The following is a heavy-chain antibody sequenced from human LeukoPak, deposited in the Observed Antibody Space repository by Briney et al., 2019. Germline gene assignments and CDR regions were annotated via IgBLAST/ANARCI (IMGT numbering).Heavy chain of an antibody. CDR1: GGSISSSSYY. CDR2: IYYSEST. J-gene: IGHJ3*02. V-gene: IGHV4-39*01. CDR3: ATTAVGATHDAFDI. Sequence: SETLSLTCTVSGGSISSSSYYWGWIRQPPGKGLEWIGSIYYSESTYYNPSLKSRVTISVDTSKNQFSLKLSSVTAADTAVYYCATTAVGATHDAFDIWGQGTMVTVSS. D-gene: IGHD1-26*01.